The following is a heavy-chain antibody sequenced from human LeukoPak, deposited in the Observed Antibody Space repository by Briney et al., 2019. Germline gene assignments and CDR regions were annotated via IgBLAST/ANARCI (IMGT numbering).Heavy chain of an antibody. CDR3: AKDPSPMVRGVIIDGYSDY. V-gene: IGHV3-11*04. CDR2: ISSSGSTI. Sequence: GGSLRLSCAASGFTFSDYYMSWIRQAPGKGLEWVSYISSSGSTIYYADSVKGRFTISRDNAKNSLYLQMNSLRAEDTAVYYCAKDPSPMVRGVIIDGYSDYWGQGTLVTVSS. CDR1: GFTFSDYY. D-gene: IGHD3-10*01. J-gene: IGHJ4*02.